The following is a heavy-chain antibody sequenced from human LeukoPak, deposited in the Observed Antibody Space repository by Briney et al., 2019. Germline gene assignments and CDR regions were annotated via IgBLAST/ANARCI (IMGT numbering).Heavy chain of an antibody. J-gene: IGHJ5*01. CDR2: THYSGTT. Sequence: SETLSLTCSDSGDSISSFYWNWIRQSPEKGLEWIGVTHYSGTTNYNPSLKSRVTMSIDTSRQEFFLRLSAVTAADTAVYYCVLAPDSNWFDFWGQGTRVTVSS. V-gene: IGHV4-59*12. D-gene: IGHD2-21*01. CDR1: GDSISSFY. CDR3: VLAPDSNWFDF.